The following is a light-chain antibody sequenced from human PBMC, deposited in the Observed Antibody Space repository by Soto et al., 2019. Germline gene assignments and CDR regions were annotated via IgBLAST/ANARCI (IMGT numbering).Light chain of an antibody. V-gene: IGKV3-15*01. Sequence: EIMMTQSPATVSVSPGERATLSCRASQSIRTNVAGYQQKPGQALRRLISDAATRATGLSSRFSGSGSGTEFTLPNSSLQSEDVAIEYCHQYHDWPPLSFGGGTRLEI. J-gene: IGKJ4*01. CDR1: QSIRTN. CDR2: DAA. CDR3: HQYHDWPPLS.